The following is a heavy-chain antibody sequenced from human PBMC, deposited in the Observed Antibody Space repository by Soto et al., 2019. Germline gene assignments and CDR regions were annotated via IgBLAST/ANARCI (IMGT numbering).Heavy chain of an antibody. CDR1: GFSLNTSGVG. J-gene: IGHJ3*02. D-gene: IGHD4-17*01. V-gene: IGHV2-5*01. Sequence: QITLKESGPTLVKPTQTLTLTCTFSGFSLNTSGVGVGWVRQPPGRALEWLAVIYWTDDKRYSPSLKSRLSITKDTSKNQVVRTMTNMDPMDTAIFFCAHKLPVTTSAFDIWGQGTMVTVSS. CDR3: AHKLPVTTSAFDI. CDR2: IYWTDDK.